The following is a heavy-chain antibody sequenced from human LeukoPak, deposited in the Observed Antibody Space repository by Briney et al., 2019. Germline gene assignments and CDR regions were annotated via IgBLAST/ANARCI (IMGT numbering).Heavy chain of an antibody. CDR3: ARDTLYGTGGYYYVDY. CDR2: IYYSGST. D-gene: IGHD2-8*02. J-gene: IGHJ4*02. V-gene: IGHV4-39*02. CDR1: GGSISSSSYY. Sequence: SETLSLTCTVSGGSISSSSYYWGWIRQPPGKGLEWIGSIYYSGSTYYNPSLKSRVTISVDTSKNQFSLKLSSVTAADTAVYYCARDTLYGTGGYYYVDYWGQGTLVTVSS.